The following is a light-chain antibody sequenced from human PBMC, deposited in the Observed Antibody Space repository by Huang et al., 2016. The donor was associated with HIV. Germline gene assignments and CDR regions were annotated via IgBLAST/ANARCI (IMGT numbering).Light chain of an antibody. CDR3: QQYNNFYT. CDR2: GAS. V-gene: IGKV3-15*01. Sequence: EIVMTQSPATLSVSPGERATLSCRASQSVSSNLAWYQQKPGRAPSLLIYGASTRATGVPARFSGSGSGTEFTLTISSRQSEDFAVYYCQQYNNFYTFGPGTKVDIK. CDR1: QSVSSN. J-gene: IGKJ3*01.